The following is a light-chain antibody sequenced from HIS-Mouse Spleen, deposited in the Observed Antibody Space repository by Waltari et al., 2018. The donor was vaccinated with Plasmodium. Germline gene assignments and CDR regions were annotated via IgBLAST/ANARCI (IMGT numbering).Light chain of an antibody. CDR3: QQYGSSPPLT. Sequence: EIVLTQSPGTLSLSPGERATLSCRASQSVRSSYLAWYQQKPGQAPRLLSYGASSRATGVPDRFSGSGAGTDFTLTISRLEPEDFAVYYCQQYGSSPPLTFGGGTKVEIK. CDR2: GAS. V-gene: IGKV3-20*01. CDR1: QSVRSSY. J-gene: IGKJ4*01.